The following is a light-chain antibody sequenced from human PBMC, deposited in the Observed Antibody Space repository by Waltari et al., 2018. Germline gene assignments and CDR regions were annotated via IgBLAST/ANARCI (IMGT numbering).Light chain of an antibody. V-gene: IGLV4-69*01. Sequence: QLVLTQSPSASASLGASVQLTCTPSRGHSSNVIAWLQQQPGKGPRYLMKVNSAGSHSKGDKIPDRFSGSSSGTEHYLTISSLQSEDEADYYCQTGGHGTWVFGGGTKLTVL. J-gene: IGLJ3*02. CDR1: RGHSSNV. CDR2: VNSAGSH. CDR3: QTGGHGTWV.